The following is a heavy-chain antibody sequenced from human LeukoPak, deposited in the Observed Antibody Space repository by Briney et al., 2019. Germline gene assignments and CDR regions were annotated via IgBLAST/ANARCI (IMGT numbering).Heavy chain of an antibody. J-gene: IGHJ4*02. CDR2: IYPGDSNT. CDR3: AVYYYDNSGDLPFDY. V-gene: IGHV5-51*01. D-gene: IGHD3-22*01. CDR1: GYSFTTYW. Sequence: GESPETPCRGSGYSFTTYWIAWFRQMPGKGLEWMGIIYPGDSNTRYSPSFQGRVIISADKSISTAYLQWSSLKASDTAMYYCAVYYYDNSGDLPFDYWGQGRLVTVSS.